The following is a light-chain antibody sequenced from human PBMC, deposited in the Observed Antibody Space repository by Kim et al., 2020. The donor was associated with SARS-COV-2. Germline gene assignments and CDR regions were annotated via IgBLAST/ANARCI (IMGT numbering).Light chain of an antibody. J-gene: IGLJ1*01. CDR3: NSRDSTDYHYV. V-gene: IGLV3-19*01. CDR1: SLRTYY. Sequence: SSELTQDPAVSVALGQTVTITCKGDSLRTYYANWYQQKPGQAPILLIYAKNNRPSGIPDRFSGSYSGDTASLTITGAQAEDEADYYCNSRDSTDYHYVFGTGTKVTVL. CDR2: AKN.